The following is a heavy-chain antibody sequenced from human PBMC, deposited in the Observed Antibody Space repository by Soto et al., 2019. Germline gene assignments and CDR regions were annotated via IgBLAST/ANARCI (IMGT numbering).Heavy chain of an antibody. D-gene: IGHD3-10*01. CDR1: GFSLNTDGLC. CDR3: ARVVRGNTKDPPRTDYGMDF. CDR2: IDWDDDE. V-gene: IGHV2-70*17. J-gene: IGHJ6*02. Sequence: ESGPTLVNPAQTLTLTCTFSGFSLNTDGLCVSWIRQPPGKALEWLARIDWDDDEFYSTSLKTRLTISKDTSKNQVVLTMNNMNPVDTATYFFARVVRGNTKDPPRTDYGMDFWGQGTTVTVSS.